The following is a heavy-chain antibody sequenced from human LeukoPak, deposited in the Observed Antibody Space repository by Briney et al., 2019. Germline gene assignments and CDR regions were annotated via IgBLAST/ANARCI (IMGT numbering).Heavy chain of an antibody. CDR3: ARPNLDYYDSSGYPDAFDI. Sequence: GESLKISCKGSGYSFTSYWIGWVRQLPGKGLEWMGIIYPGDSDTRYSPSFQGQVTISADKSISTAYLQWSSLKASDTAMYYCARPNLDYYDSSGYPDAFDIWGHGTMVTVSS. V-gene: IGHV5-51*01. CDR2: IYPGDSDT. J-gene: IGHJ3*02. D-gene: IGHD3-22*01. CDR1: GYSFTSYW.